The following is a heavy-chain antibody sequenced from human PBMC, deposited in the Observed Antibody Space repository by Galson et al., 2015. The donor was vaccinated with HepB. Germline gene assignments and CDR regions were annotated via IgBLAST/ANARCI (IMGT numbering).Heavy chain of an antibody. CDR3: ARTFYFDY. CDR2: ITPSGDNT. J-gene: IGHJ4*02. V-gene: IGHV3-23*01. CDR1: GFTFSYYA. Sequence: SLRLSCAASGFTFSYYAMSWVRQAPGKGLEWVSAITPSGDNTYYADSVRGRFTISRDNSRDTLYLQMNSLRAEDTAVYYCARTFYFDYWGQGTLVTVSS.